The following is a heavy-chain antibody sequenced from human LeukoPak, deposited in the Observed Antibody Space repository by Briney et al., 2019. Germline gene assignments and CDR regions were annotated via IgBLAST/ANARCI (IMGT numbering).Heavy chain of an antibody. Sequence: ASVKVSCKASGYTFTDYPMNWVRQAPGQGLEWMGWINTDTGNPTYAQGFTGHYVFSLDTSVSTAYLQIISLKAEDTAVYYCASAGLTGSKVAFDVWGQGTMVTVSS. CDR2: INTDTGNP. J-gene: IGHJ3*01. V-gene: IGHV7-4-1*02. D-gene: IGHD1-20*01. CDR1: GYTFTDYP. CDR3: ASAGLTGSKVAFDV.